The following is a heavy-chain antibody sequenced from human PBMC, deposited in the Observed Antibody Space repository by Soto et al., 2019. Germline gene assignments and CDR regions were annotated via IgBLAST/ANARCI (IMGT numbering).Heavy chain of an antibody. J-gene: IGHJ4*01. V-gene: IGHV4-59*01. D-gene: IGHD3-10*01. Sequence: SETLSLTCTVSGGSISSYYWSWIRQPPGKGLEWIGYIYYSGSTNYNPSLKSRVTISVDTSKNQFSLKLSSVTAADTAVYYCARWVVTGSGSGRPIKLGYWGHGSLGTVS. CDR1: GGSISSYY. CDR2: IYYSGST. CDR3: ARWVVTGSGSGRPIKLGY.